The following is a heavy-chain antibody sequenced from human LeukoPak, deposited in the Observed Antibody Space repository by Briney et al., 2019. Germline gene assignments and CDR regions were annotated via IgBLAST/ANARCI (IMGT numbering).Heavy chain of an antibody. CDR3: AREVYSSGYYPRYFDY. Sequence: GGSLRLSCAASGFTVSSNYMSWVRQAPGKGLERVSVIYSGGSTYYADSVKGRFTISRDNSKNTLYLQMNSLRAEDTAVYYCAREVYSSGYYPRYFDYWGQGTLVTVSS. D-gene: IGHD3-22*01. V-gene: IGHV3-66*02. J-gene: IGHJ4*02. CDR2: IYSGGST. CDR1: GFTVSSNY.